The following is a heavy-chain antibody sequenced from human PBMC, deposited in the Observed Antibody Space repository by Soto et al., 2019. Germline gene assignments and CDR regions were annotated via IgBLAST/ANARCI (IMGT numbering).Heavy chain of an antibody. D-gene: IGHD6-13*01. CDR3: ARGRAAAGLYYFDY. CDR1: GGSFSGYY. CDR2: INHSGST. J-gene: IGHJ4*02. Sequence: QVQLQQWGAGLLKPSETLSLTCAVYGGSFSGYYWSWIRQPPGKGLEWVGEINHSGSTNYNPSLKSRVTLPVDTSTNQFSLKLSSVTAADTAVYYCARGRAAAGLYYFDYGGQGTLVTDTS. V-gene: IGHV4-34*01.